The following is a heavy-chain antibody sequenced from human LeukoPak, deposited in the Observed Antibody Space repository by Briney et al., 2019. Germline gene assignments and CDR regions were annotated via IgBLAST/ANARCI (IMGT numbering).Heavy chain of an antibody. CDR2: ISGSGGST. CDR1: GFTFSSYA. D-gene: IGHD3-10*01. CDR3: AKDFRVIGLFVRNAASYYFDY. V-gene: IGHV3-23*01. J-gene: IGHJ4*02. Sequence: PGGSLRLSCAASGFTFSSYAMSWVRQAPGKGLEWVSAISGSGGSTYYADSVKGRFTISRDNSKNTLYLQMNSLRAEDTAVYYCAKDFRVIGLFVRNAASYYFDYWGQGTLVTVSS.